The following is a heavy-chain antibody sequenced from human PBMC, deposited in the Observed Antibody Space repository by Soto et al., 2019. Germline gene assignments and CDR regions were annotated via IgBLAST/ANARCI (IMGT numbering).Heavy chain of an antibody. CDR2: ISDSGDRT. CDR1: GFTLSMSA. J-gene: IGHJ3*01. V-gene: IGHV3-23*01. CDR3: AKDRGIIVKAGDAFDV. D-gene: IGHD3-16*02. Sequence: EVQLMESGGGLVQPGGSLRLSCASSGFTLSMSAVNWVRQAQGKGLEWVSYISDSGDRTYYADSVKGRFTISRDRSKNTVSLQMDSLRAEDTAVYYCAKDRGIIVKAGDAFDVWGQGTKDNVSS.